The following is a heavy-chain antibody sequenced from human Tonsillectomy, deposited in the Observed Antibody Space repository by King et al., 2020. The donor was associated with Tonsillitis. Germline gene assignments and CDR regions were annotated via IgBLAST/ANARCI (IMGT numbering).Heavy chain of an antibody. CDR1: GYSFTSYW. J-gene: IGHJ6*02. D-gene: IGHD3-16*01. CDR3: ASSTLAELVLGMDV. CDR2: IYPGDSET. V-gene: IGHV5-51*01. Sequence: QLVQSGAEVKKPGESLKISCKGSGYSFTSYWIAWVRQMPGKGLEWMGLIYPGDSETRFSPSFQGHVTISADKSINTAYLQWSSLKASDSAMYYCASSTLAELVLGMDVWGQGTTVTVSS.